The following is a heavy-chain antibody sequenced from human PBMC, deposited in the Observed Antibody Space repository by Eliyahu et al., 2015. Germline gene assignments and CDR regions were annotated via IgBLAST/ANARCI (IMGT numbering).Heavy chain of an antibody. V-gene: IGHV3-21*01. J-gene: IGHJ4*02. CDR3: ARARGYASH. CDR2: ISSSSSYI. D-gene: IGHD3-22*01. CDR1: GFTFSSYS. Sequence: EVQLVESGGGXVKXXGSLRXSXXXSGFTFSSYSMNWVRQAPGKGLEWVSSISSSSSYIYYADSVKGRFTISRDNAKNSLYLQMNSLRAEDTAVYYCARARGYASHWGQGTLVTVSS.